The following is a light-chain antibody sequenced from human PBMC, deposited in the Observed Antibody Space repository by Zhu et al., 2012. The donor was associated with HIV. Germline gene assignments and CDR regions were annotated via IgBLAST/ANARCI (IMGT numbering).Light chain of an antibody. CDR1: QSLGSN. J-gene: IGKJ4*01. CDR3: QQYDNWPPLT. V-gene: IGKV3-15*01. CDR2: DAS. Sequence: ETVMTQSPATLSVSPGERATLSCRASQSLGSNLAWYQQKRGQAPRLIIYDASRRATGIPEFTLTISSLQSEDFAVYYCQQYDNWPPLTFGGGTTVEI.